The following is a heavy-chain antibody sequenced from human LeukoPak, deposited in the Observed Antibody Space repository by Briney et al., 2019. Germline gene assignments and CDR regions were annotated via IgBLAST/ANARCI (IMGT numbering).Heavy chain of an antibody. V-gene: IGHV3-7*01. Sequence: GGSLRLSCAASGFTFSSYSMSWVRQAPGKGLEWVANIKQDGSEKYYVDSVKGRFTISRDNAKNALYLQMNSLRAEDTAVYYCARDLPVYYYASSGYYGPAGPFDYWGQGTLVPVSS. CDR3: ARDLPVYYYASSGYYGPAGPFDY. CDR2: IKQDGSEK. CDR1: GFTFSSYS. D-gene: IGHD3-22*01. J-gene: IGHJ4*02.